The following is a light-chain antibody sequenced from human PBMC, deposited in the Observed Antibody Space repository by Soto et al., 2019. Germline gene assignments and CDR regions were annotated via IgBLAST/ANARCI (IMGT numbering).Light chain of an antibody. V-gene: IGLV2-14*01. CDR1: SSDVGAYNH. J-gene: IGLJ1*01. CDR3: CSYTVSTTFV. CDR2: EVS. Sequence: QSVLTQPASVSGSPGQSITISCTGTSSDVGAYNHVSWYQHHPGKAPKLMIYEVSNRPSGLSDRFSGSKSGNTASLTISGLQAEDEADYYCCSYTVSTTFVFGSGTKLTV.